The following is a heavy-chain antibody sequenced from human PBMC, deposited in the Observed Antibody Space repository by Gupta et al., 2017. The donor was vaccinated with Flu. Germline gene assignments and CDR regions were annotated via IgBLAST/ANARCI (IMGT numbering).Heavy chain of an antibody. V-gene: IGHV4-61*02. Sequence: QVQLQESGPGLVKPSQTLSLTCTVSGGSISGGSYYWSWIRQPAGKGLEWIGRIYTSGSTNYNPSLKSRVTISVDTSKNQFSLKLSSVTAADTAVYYCARCPAGRGWFDAFDIWGQGTMVTVSS. CDR2: IYTSGST. J-gene: IGHJ3*02. D-gene: IGHD6-19*01. CDR3: ARCPAGRGWFDAFDI. CDR1: GGSISGGSYY.